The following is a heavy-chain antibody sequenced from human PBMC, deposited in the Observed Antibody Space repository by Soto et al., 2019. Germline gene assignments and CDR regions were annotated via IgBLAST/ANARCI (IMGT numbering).Heavy chain of an antibody. V-gene: IGHV1-18*01. Sequence: ASVKVSCKASGYTFTSYGISWVRQAPGQGLEWMGWISAYNGNTNYAQKLQGRVTMTTDTSTSTAYMELRSLRSDDTAVYYCAREGSQGPNGYSNYYFDYWGQGTLVTVSS. J-gene: IGHJ4*02. D-gene: IGHD4-4*01. CDR3: AREGSQGPNGYSNYYFDY. CDR2: ISAYNGNT. CDR1: GYTFTSYG.